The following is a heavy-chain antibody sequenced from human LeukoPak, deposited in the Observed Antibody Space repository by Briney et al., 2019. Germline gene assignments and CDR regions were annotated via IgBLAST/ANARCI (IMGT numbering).Heavy chain of an antibody. CDR2: IIPILGIA. CDR3: ARNGITRTGFFHYGMDV. V-gene: IGHV1-69*04. Sequence: SVKASCKASGGTFSSYAISWVRQAPGQGLEWMGRIIPILGIANYAQKFQGRVTITADKSTSTAYMELGSLRSEDTAVYYCARNGITRTGFFHYGMDVWGQGTTVTVSS. D-gene: IGHD1-14*01. J-gene: IGHJ6*02. CDR1: GGTFSSYA.